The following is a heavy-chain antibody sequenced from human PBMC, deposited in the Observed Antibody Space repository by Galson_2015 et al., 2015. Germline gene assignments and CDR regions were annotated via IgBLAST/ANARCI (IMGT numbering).Heavy chain of an antibody. Sequence: SLRLSCAASGFTFSGYAMGWVRQAPGKGLDWVSLLSGSGGGIDYADSVKGRFNISRDNSKNTVYLQMDSLRAADTAVYYCAIVVGGHFDYWCLGTLVSVSA. J-gene: IGHJ4*02. V-gene: IGHV3-23*01. CDR3: AIVVGGHFDY. CDR1: GFTFSGYA. CDR2: LSGSGGGI. D-gene: IGHD1-26*01.